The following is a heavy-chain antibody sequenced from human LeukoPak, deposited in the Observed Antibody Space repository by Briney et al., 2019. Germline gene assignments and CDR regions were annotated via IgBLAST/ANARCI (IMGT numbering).Heavy chain of an antibody. V-gene: IGHV4-59*08. CDR1: GGSISSLY. J-gene: IGHJ4*02. Sequence: PSETLSLTCSVSGGSISSLYWSWIRHPQGKGLEWIGYIYYTGSTNYNPSLKSRVTMFVDMSKNQFSLRLSSVTAADTAVYYCARHRAYSSSSPFDYWGQGTLVTVSS. CDR2: IYYTGST. D-gene: IGHD6-6*01. CDR3: ARHRAYSSSSPFDY.